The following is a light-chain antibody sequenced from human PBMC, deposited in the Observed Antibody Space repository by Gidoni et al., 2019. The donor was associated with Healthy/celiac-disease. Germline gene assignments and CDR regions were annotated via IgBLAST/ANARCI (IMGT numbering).Light chain of an antibody. J-gene: IGKJ1*01. Sequence: EIVLTQSPGTLSMSRGERATLSSRASQSVSSSCLAWYQQKPGQAPRLLIYGASKRATGIPDRFSGSGSGTDFTLTISRLEPEDFGVYYCQQYGSSPWTFGQGTKVEIK. CDR1: QSVSSSC. CDR3: QQYGSSPWT. CDR2: GAS. V-gene: IGKV3-20*01.